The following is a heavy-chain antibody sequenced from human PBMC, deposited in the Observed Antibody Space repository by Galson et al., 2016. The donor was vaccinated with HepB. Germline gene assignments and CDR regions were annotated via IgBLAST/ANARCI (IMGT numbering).Heavy chain of an antibody. Sequence: SLRLSCAASGFTFSSYSMNWVRQAPGKGLEWVSYISSSSTTIYYADSVKGRFTISRDNAKNLLYRQMSSLRAEDTAVYYCAREAAAGYWGQGTLVTVSS. D-gene: IGHD6-25*01. CDR3: AREAAAGY. CDR1: GFTFSSYS. CDR2: ISSSSTTI. V-gene: IGHV3-48*01. J-gene: IGHJ4*02.